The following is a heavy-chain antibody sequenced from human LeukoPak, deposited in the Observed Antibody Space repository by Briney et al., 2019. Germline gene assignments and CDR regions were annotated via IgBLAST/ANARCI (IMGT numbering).Heavy chain of an antibody. J-gene: IGHJ5*02. CDR1: GGSISSYY. CDR3: ARSLPYCSSTSCYTGWFDP. Sequence: SETLSLTCTVSGGSISSYYWSWIRQPPGKGLEWIGYIYTSGSTNYNPSLKSRVTISVNTSKNQFSLKLSSVTAADAAVYYCARSLPYCSSTSCYTGWFDPWGQGTLVTVSP. CDR2: IYTSGST. V-gene: IGHV4-4*09. D-gene: IGHD2-2*02.